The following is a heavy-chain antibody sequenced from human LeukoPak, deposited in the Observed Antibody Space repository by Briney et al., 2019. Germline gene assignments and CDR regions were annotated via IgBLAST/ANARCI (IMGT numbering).Heavy chain of an antibody. Sequence: PGGSLRLSCAASGFTFSSHSMAWVRQAPGKGLEWVSAIRGSGDTALYADSVKGRFTISRDNFKNIVYLEMNSLRAEDTATYYCVKVTWESRPPDCNSWGPGTLVTVSS. CDR1: GFTFSSHS. D-gene: IGHD6-6*01. CDR3: VKVTWESRPPDCNS. CDR2: IRGSGDTA. J-gene: IGHJ4*02. V-gene: IGHV3-23*01.